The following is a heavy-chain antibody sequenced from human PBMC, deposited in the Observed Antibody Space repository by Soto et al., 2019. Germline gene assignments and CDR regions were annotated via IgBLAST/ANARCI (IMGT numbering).Heavy chain of an antibody. D-gene: IGHD7-27*01. V-gene: IGHV1-69*13. CDR1: AGTFPHYA. Sequence: SVKVSCKASAGTFPHYALSWVLQAPGQGLEWMGGIIPVLSTTTYAQKFQGRVSISADESTSTAYIEFSSLNSEDTAVYYCACNWGNSLKNWLAPWGQGTLVTVS. J-gene: IGHJ5*02. CDR2: IIPVLSTT. CDR3: ACNWGNSLKNWLAP.